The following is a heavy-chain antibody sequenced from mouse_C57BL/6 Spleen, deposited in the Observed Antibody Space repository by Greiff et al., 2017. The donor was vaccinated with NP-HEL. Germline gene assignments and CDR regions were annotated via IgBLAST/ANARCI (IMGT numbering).Heavy chain of an antibody. CDR1: GYTFTSYW. V-gene: IGHV1-55*01. J-gene: IGHJ1*03. CDR3: AGNYYGSSYLYFDV. CDR2: IYPGSGST. D-gene: IGHD1-1*01. Sequence: QVQLQQPGAELVKPGASVKMSCKASGYTFTSYWITWVKQRPGQGLEWIGDIYPGSGSTNYNEKFKSKATLTVDTSSSTAYMQLSSLTSEDSAVXDCAGNYYGSSYLYFDVWGTGTTVTVSS.